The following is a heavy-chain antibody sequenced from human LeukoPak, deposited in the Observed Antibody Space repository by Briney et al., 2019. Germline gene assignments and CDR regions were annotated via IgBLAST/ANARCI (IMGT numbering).Heavy chain of an antibody. D-gene: IGHD3-3*01. CDR2: ISSSSSYI. Sequence: GGSLRLSCAASGFTFNNYWMSWVRQAPGKGLEWVSSISSSSSYIYYADSVKGRFTISRDNAKNSLYLQMNSLRAEDTAVYYCARGPHQYYDFWSGYPWYFDLWGRGTLVTVSS. CDR3: ARGPHQYYDFWSGYPWYFDL. V-gene: IGHV3-21*01. CDR1: GFTFNNYW. J-gene: IGHJ2*01.